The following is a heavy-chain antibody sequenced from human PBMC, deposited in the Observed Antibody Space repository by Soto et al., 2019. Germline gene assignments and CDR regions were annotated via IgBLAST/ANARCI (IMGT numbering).Heavy chain of an antibody. J-gene: IGHJ4*02. D-gene: IGHD7-27*01. CDR1: GGSISSYY. CDR3: ARRWGRTFDY. Sequence: SETLSLTCTGSGGSISSYYWSWIRQPPGKGLEWIGYIYYSGSTNYNPSLKSRVTISVDTSKNQFSLKLSSVTAADTAVYYCARRWGRTFDYWGQGTLVTVSS. V-gene: IGHV4-59*08. CDR2: IYYSGST.